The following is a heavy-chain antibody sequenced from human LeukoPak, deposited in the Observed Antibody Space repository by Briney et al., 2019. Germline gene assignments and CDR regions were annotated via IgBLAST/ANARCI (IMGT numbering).Heavy chain of an antibody. D-gene: IGHD3-22*01. CDR2: INSSGSTI. Sequence: GGSLRLSCAASGFTFSDYYMSWIRQAPGRGLEWVSYINSSGSTIYYADSVKGRFTISRDNAKNSLYLQMNSLRAEDTAVYYCARAGYYYDSSGYSTIPFDYWGQGTLVTVSS. V-gene: IGHV3-11*01. CDR3: ARAGYYYDSSGYSTIPFDY. J-gene: IGHJ4*02. CDR1: GFTFSDYY.